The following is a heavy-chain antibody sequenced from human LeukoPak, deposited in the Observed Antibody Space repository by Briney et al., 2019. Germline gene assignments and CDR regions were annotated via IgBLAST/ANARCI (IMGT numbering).Heavy chain of an antibody. D-gene: IGHD1-26*01. CDR2: INHSGST. V-gene: IGHV4-34*01. CDR3: ARGVGLTQGRAFDF. Sequence: PSETLSLTCAVYGGSFSGYYWSWIRQPPGKGLEWIGEINHSGSTNYNPSLKSRVTISVDTSKNQFSLKLTSVTAADTAVYYCARGVGLTQGRAFDFWGQGTLVTVSS. CDR1: GGSFSGYY. J-gene: IGHJ4*02.